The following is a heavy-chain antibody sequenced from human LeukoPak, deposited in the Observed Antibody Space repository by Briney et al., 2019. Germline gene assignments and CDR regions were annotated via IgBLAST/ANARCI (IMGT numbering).Heavy chain of an antibody. CDR2: ISSDGSRI. V-gene: IGHV3-74*01. CDR1: GFTFSSFW. CDR3: ARDNGRNGFDI. J-gene: IGHJ3*02. Sequence: GGSLRLSCAASGFTFSSFWMHWVRQAPGKGLVWVSRISSDGSRISYADSVKGRFTISRDDAKKTLDLQMNSLRAEDTAVYFCARDNGRNGFDIWGQGTMVTVSS.